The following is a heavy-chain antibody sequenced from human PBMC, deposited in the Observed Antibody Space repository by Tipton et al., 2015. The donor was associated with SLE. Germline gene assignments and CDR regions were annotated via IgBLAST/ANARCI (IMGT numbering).Heavy chain of an antibody. J-gene: IGHJ4*02. V-gene: IGHV4-34*01. Sequence: TLSLTCAVYGGSFSGYYWSWIRQPPGKGLEWIGEINHSGSTNYNPSLKSRVTISVDKSKNQFSLKLSSVTAADTAVYYCARGGDYYDSSGYWGRGTLVTVSS. CDR1: GGSFSGYY. CDR2: INHSGST. CDR3: ARGGDYYDSSGY. D-gene: IGHD3-22*01.